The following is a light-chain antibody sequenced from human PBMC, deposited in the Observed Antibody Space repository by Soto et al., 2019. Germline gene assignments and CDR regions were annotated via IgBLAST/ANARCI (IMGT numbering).Light chain of an antibody. CDR3: QQRSNWPPIT. CDR1: QSVSRY. Sequence: EIVLTQSPATQSLSPGERATLSCRASQSVSRYLAWYQQKPGQAPRLLIYDASNRATGIPARFSGSGSGTDFTLTISSLEPEDFAVYYCQQRSNWPPITFGQGTLLEN. V-gene: IGKV3-11*01. CDR2: DAS. J-gene: IGKJ5*01.